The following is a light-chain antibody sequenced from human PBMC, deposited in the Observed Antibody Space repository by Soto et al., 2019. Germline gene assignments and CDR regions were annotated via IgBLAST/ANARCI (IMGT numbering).Light chain of an antibody. CDR3: QQYGSSPQLT. V-gene: IGKV3-20*01. CDR1: QSVSSSY. Sequence: EIVLTQSPGTLSLSPGERATLSCRASQSVSSSYLAWYQQKPGQAPRLLIYGASSRATGTPDRFSGSGSGTDFTLTISRLEPEDFAVYYCQQYGSSPQLTFGPGTKVDIK. J-gene: IGKJ3*01. CDR2: GAS.